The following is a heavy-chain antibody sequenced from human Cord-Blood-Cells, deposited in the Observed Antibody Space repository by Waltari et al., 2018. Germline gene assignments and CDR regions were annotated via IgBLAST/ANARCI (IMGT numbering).Heavy chain of an antibody. Sequence: EVQLVESGGGLVQPGGSLRLSCAASGFPFSSYWMSWVRQAPGKGLEWVANIKQDGSEKYYVDSVKGRFTISRDNAKNSLYLQMNSLRAEDTAVYYCAKLTPYWYFDLWGRGTLVTVSS. J-gene: IGHJ2*01. CDR2: IKQDGSEK. CDR1: GFPFSSYW. CDR3: AKLTPYWYFDL. V-gene: IGHV3-7*01.